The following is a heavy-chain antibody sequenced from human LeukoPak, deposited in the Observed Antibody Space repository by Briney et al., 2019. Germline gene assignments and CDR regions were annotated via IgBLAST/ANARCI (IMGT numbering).Heavy chain of an antibody. D-gene: IGHD3-16*01. CDR2: INAGNGNT. CDR1: GYTFTDYF. Sequence: ASVKVSCKASGYTFTDYFMNWMRQAPGQRLEWMGWINAGNGNTKYSQKLQGRVTITRDTSSSTAYMQLSSLRSEDTAVYYCARATNDPRFDYWGQGTLVTVSS. CDR3: ARATNDPRFDY. J-gene: IGHJ4*02. V-gene: IGHV1/OR15-3*01.